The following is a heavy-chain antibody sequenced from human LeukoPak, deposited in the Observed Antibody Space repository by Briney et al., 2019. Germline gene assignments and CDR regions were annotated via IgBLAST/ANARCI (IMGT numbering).Heavy chain of an antibody. CDR3: ARADYGGYFDY. Sequence: SETLSLTCAVYGGSFSGYYWSWIRQPPGKGLEWIGEINHSGSTNYNPSLKSRATISVDTSKNQFSLKLSSVTAADTAVYYCARADYGGYFDYWGQGTLVTVSS. V-gene: IGHV4-34*01. J-gene: IGHJ4*02. CDR1: GGSFSGYY. CDR2: INHSGST. D-gene: IGHD4-23*01.